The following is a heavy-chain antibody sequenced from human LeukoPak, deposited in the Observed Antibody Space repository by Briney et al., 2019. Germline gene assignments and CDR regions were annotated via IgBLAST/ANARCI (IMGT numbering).Heavy chain of an antibody. J-gene: IGHJ4*02. CDR3: AREGTKGLDY. CDR2: INHSGST. D-gene: IGHD1-1*01. Sequence: SETLSLTCAVYGGSFSGYYWSWIRQPPGKGREWIGEINHSGSTNYNPSLKSRVTISVDTSKNQFSLKLSSVTAADTAVYYCAREGTKGLDYWGQGTLVTVSS. V-gene: IGHV4-34*01. CDR1: GGSFSGYY.